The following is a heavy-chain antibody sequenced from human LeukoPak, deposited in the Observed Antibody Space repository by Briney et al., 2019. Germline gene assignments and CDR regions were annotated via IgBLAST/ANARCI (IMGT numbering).Heavy chain of an antibody. J-gene: IGHJ4*02. CDR2: IYTSGST. CDR3: ARSGYSSGWYTDY. V-gene: IGHV4-61*02. CDR1: GGSISSGSYY. D-gene: IGHD6-19*01. Sequence: SEPLSLTCTVSGGSISSGSYYWSWIRQPAGKGLEWIGRIYTSGSTNYNPSLKNRVTISVDTSKNQFSLKLSSVTAADTAVYYCARSGYSSGWYTDYWGQGTLVTVSS.